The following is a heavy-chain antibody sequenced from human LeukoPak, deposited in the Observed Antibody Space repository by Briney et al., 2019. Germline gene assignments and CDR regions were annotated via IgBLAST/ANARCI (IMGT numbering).Heavy chain of an antibody. CDR1: GYTFTSYD. CDR3: ARRGSNYYDSSGYLSLDY. D-gene: IGHD3-22*01. Sequence: ASVKVSCKASGYTFTSYDINWVRQATGQGLEWMGWMNPNSGNTGYAQKFQGRVTMTRNTSISTAYMELSSLRSEDTAVYYCARRGSNYYDSSGYLSLDYWGQGPLVTVS. J-gene: IGHJ4*02. V-gene: IGHV1-8*01. CDR2: MNPNSGNT.